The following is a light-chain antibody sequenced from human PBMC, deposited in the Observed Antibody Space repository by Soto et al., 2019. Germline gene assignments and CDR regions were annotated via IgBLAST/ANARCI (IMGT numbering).Light chain of an antibody. CDR3: SSYTSSTFVV. V-gene: IGLV2-14*03. CDR2: DVS. Sequence: QSALTQPASVSGSPGQSITISCTGTSSDIGGYNYVSWYQHHPGKAPKLMIFDVSTRPSGVSNRFSGSKSGNTASLTISGLQAEDAADYYCSSYTSSTFVVFGGGTKVTVL. CDR1: SSDIGGYNY. J-gene: IGLJ2*01.